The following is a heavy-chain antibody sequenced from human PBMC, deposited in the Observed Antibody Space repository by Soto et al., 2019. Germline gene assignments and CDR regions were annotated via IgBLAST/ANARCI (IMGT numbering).Heavy chain of an antibody. D-gene: IGHD1-26*01. CDR3: AKGRGGTGDY. CDR1: GFTFSTYG. CDR2: ISFDGSDE. J-gene: IGHJ4*02. Sequence: QVQLVESGGGVVQPGRSLRLSCAASGFTFSTYGMHWVRKAPGKGLEWVAVISFDGSDEYYADSVKGRFTISRDNSKNTLYLQMNSLSPEDTAVYYCAKGRGGTGDYWGQGTLVTVSS. V-gene: IGHV3-30*18.